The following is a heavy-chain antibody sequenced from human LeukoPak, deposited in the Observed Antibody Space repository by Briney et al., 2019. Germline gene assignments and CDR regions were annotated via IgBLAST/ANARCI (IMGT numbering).Heavy chain of an antibody. J-gene: IGHJ4*02. D-gene: IGHD1-26*01. Sequence: ASVKVSCKASGYTFTSYYMHWVRQATGQGLEWMGWMNPNSGNTGYAQKFQGRVTITRNTSISTAYMELSSLRSEDTAVYYCATSKWELLDYWGQGTLVTVSS. CDR1: GYTFTSYY. CDR3: ATSKWELLDY. V-gene: IGHV1-8*03. CDR2: MNPNSGNT.